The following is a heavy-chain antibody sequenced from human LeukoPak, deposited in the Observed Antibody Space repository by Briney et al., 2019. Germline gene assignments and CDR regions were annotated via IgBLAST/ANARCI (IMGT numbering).Heavy chain of an antibody. V-gene: IGHV4-4*07. D-gene: IGHD3-10*01. CDR1: GGSISSYY. J-gene: IGHJ4*02. CDR2: IYTSGST. Sequence: SETLSLTCTVSGGSISSYYWSWIRQPAGKGPEWIGRIYTSGSTNYNPSLKSRVTMSVDTSKNQFSLKLSSVTAADTAVYYCARAPRTDYYGSGSYFAFDYWGQGTLVTVSS. CDR3: ARAPRTDYYGSGSYFAFDY.